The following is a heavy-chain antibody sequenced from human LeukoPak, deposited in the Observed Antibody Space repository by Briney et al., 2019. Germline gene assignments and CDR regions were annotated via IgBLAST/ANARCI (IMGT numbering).Heavy chain of an antibody. J-gene: IGHJ3*02. Sequence: GGSLRLSCAASGFTVSTNYTTWVRQAPGKGLEWVSIIYSGGSTDYADSVKGRFTISRDNSKNTLYLQMNSLRAEDTAVYYCAKKLDALDIWGQGTMVTVSS. V-gene: IGHV3-66*01. CDR3: AKKLDALDI. CDR2: IYSGGST. D-gene: IGHD3/OR15-3a*01. CDR1: GFTVSTNY.